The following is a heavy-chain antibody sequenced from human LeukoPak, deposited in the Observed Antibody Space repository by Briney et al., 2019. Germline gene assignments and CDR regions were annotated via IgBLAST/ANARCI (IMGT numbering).Heavy chain of an antibody. D-gene: IGHD3-3*01. CDR2: ISWNSGSI. Sequence: PGGSLSLSCAASGFTFDDYAMHWLRQAPGKGLEWVSGISWNSGSIGYADSVKGRFTISRDNAKNSLYLQMNSLRAEDMALYYCAKDLSYDFWSGYYDYWGQGTLVTVSS. CDR3: AKDLSYDFWSGYYDY. V-gene: IGHV3-9*03. CDR1: GFTFDDYA. J-gene: IGHJ4*02.